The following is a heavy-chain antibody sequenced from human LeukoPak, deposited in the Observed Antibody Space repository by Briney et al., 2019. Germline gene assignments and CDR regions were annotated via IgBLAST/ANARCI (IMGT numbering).Heavy chain of an antibody. CDR1: GFTFDDYA. CDR2: ISWNSGRI. J-gene: IGHJ4*02. CDR3: AKDIDSGFSGTPCYFDY. D-gene: IGHD2/OR15-2a*01. Sequence: GGSLRLSXAASGFTFDDYAMHWVRQAPGKGLEWVSGISWNSGRIGYADSVKGRFTISRDNAKNSLYLQMNSLRAEDMALYYCAKDIDSGFSGTPCYFDYWGQGTLVTVSS. V-gene: IGHV3-9*03.